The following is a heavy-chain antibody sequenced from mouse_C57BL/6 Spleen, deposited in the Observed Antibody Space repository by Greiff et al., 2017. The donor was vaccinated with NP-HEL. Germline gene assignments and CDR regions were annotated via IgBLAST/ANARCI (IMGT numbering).Heavy chain of an antibody. CDR2: INPSTGGT. V-gene: IGHV1-42*01. Sequence: EVQLQQSGPELVKPGASVKISCKASGYSFTGYYMNWVKQSPEKSLEWIGEINPSTGGTTYNQKFKAKATLTVDKSSSTAYMQLKSLTSEDSAVYYCARRLDYWGQGTTLTVSS. J-gene: IGHJ2*01. CDR3: ARRLDY. CDR1: GYSFTGYY.